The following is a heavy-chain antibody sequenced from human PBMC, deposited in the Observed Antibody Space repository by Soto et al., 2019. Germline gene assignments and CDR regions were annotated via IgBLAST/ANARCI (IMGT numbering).Heavy chain of an antibody. J-gene: IGHJ1*01. CDR1: GFTFSSYS. CDR3: ASDPYYHDSSGFYSPCFQP. D-gene: IGHD3-22*01. Sequence: GGSLRLSCAASGFTFSSYSMNWVRQAPGKGLEWVSVIYSGGSTYYADSVKGRFTISRDNSKNTLYLQMNSLTAADTAVYYCASDPYYHDSSGFYSPCFQPWGQGTLVTVSS. V-gene: IGHV3-53*01. CDR2: IYSGGST.